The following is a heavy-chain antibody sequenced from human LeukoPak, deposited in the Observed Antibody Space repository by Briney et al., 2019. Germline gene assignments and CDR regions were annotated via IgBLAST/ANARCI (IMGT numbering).Heavy chain of an antibody. Sequence: GGSLRLSCAASGFTFSSYAMNWVRQTPGKGLEWVSTARASGSATYYADSVKGRFAISRDDSKSTLYLQMTNLRAEDTALYYCAKRYGNAWYQFDYWGRGTLVTVSS. CDR1: GFTFSSYA. D-gene: IGHD5-18*01. V-gene: IGHV3-23*01. CDR2: ARASGSAT. J-gene: IGHJ4*02. CDR3: AKRYGNAWYQFDY.